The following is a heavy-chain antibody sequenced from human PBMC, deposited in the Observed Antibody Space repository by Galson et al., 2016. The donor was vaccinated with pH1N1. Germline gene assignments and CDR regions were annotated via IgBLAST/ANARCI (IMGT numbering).Heavy chain of an antibody. V-gene: IGHV4-38-2*02. J-gene: IGHJ3*02. CDR1: GYSIASDSY. Sequence: ETLSLTCAVSGYSIASDSYWAWIRQPPGKGREWIGTIYYSGNTYCNPSLKSRISISVDTSKNIFSLNLSSVTAADTAIYYCAREGSYDSSESGDAFDIWGQGTMVTVSS. D-gene: IGHD3-22*01. CDR3: AREGSYDSSESGDAFDI. CDR2: IYYSGNT.